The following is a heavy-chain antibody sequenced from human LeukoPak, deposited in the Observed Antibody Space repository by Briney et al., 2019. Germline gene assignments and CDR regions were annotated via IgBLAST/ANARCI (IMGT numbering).Heavy chain of an antibody. CDR3: ARGSSYGFSMGY. J-gene: IGHJ4*02. CDR2: IYNGGII. V-gene: IGHV4-4*07. Sequence: SETLSLTCTVSGDSISRYYWSWIRQPAGKELKWIGRIYNGGIITYNPSLKSRVTMSIDTSNNQFSLRLRFVTAADTAVYYCARGSSYGFSMGYWGQGTLVTVSS. D-gene: IGHD5-18*01. CDR1: GDSISRYY.